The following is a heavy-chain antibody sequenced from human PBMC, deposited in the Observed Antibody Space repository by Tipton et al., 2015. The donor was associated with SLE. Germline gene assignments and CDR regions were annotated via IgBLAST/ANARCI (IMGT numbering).Heavy chain of an antibody. J-gene: IGHJ3*02. Sequence: SLRLSCAASGFTFSSYAMHWVRQAPGKGLEWVAVISYVGSNKYYVDSVKGRFTISRDNSKNTLYLQMNSLRAEDTAVYYCARDDVDDAFDIWGQGTMVTVSS. V-gene: IGHV3-30-3*01. CDR1: GFTFSSYA. CDR2: ISYVGSNK. CDR3: ARDDVDDAFDI.